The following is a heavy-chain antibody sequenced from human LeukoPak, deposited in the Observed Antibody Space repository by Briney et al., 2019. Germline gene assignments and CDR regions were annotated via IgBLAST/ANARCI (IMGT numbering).Heavy chain of an antibody. CDR2: IPYDGNKE. Sequence: GGSLRLSCEASGFALSTYLMHWVRQAPGKGLEWVALIPYDGNKEYYADSVKGRFTISRDNSKKTLYLQMNSLRVEDTAVYYCVKETGTIPGVVNGKLDYWGQGTLGTGSS. CDR1: GFALSTYL. D-gene: IGHD3-3*01. CDR3: VKETGTIPGVVNGKLDY. J-gene: IGHJ4*01. V-gene: IGHV3-30-3*01.